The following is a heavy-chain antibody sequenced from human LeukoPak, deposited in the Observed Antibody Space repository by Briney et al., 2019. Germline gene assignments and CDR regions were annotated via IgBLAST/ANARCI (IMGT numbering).Heavy chain of an antibody. CDR1: GFTFSSYA. V-gene: IGHV3-30-3*01. D-gene: IGHD3-9*01. Sequence: GGSLRLSCEASGFTFSSYAMHWVRQAPGKGLEWVAVISYDGSNKYYADSVKGRFTISRDNSKNTLYLQMNSLRAEDTAVYYCARDTRLIYDILTGYYDYWGQGTLVTVSS. CDR3: ARDTRLIYDILTGYYDY. CDR2: ISYDGSNK. J-gene: IGHJ4*02.